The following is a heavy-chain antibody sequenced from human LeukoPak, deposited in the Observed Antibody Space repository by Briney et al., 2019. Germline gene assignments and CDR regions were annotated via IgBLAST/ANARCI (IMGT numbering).Heavy chain of an antibody. CDR3: VMYYYGSGSYYPDAFDI. D-gene: IGHD3-10*01. CDR1: GYTFTSYG. V-gene: IGHV1-18*01. Sequence: GASVKVSCKASGYTFTSYGISWVRQAPGQGLEWMGWISAYNGNTNYAQKLQGRVTMTTDTSTSTAYMELRSLRSDDTAVYYCVMYYYGSGSYYPDAFDIWGQGTMVTVSS. J-gene: IGHJ3*02. CDR2: ISAYNGNT.